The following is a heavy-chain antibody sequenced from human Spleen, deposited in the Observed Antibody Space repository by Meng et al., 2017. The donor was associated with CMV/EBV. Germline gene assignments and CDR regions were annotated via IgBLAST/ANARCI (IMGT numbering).Heavy chain of an antibody. CDR3: ANYYASSGFFD. V-gene: IGHV3-7*01. CDR1: GFTFSDFW. CDR2: ISPDGSQK. Sequence: GESLKISCAASGFTFSDFWMSWVRQAPRKGPQWVANISPDGSQKNYVDSVKGRFTISRDNAKNSLHLQMNSLRAEDTAVYYCANYYASSGFFDWGQGTLVTVSS. D-gene: IGHD3-22*01. J-gene: IGHJ4*02.